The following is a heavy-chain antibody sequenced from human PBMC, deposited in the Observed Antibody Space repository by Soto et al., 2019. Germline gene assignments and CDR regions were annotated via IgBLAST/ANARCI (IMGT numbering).Heavy chain of an antibody. CDR1: GGSISSYY. V-gene: IGHV4-59*01. D-gene: IGHD4-4*01. Sequence: SETLSLTCTVSGGSISSYYWSWIRQPPGKGLEWIGYIYYSGSTNYNPSLKSRVTISVDTSKNQFSLKLSSVTAADTAVYYCARGGDYSNSPLYYYYYMDVWGKGTTVTVSS. J-gene: IGHJ6*03. CDR3: ARGGDYSNSPLYYYYYMDV. CDR2: IYYSGST.